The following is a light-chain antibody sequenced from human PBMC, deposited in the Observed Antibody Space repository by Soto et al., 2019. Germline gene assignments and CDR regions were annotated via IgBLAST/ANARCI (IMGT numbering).Light chain of an antibody. Sequence: DIQMTQSPSSLSASVGDRVTITCRASQGIIDYLAWYQQKPGKAPTLMIYAASTVASGVPSRFSGSGSGTAFTLTISSLQPEDVATYYCQKYISSPQTFRPGTKVEIK. CDR1: QGIIDY. CDR3: QKYISSPQT. J-gene: IGKJ1*01. CDR2: AAS. V-gene: IGKV1-27*01.